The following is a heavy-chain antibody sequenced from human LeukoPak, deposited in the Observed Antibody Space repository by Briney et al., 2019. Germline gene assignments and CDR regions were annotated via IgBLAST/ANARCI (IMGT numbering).Heavy chain of an antibody. CDR1: GFTFSDYY. V-gene: IGHV3-11*01. CDR2: ISSSGSTI. D-gene: IGHD2-2*02. J-gene: IGHJ4*02. CDR3: AKGYCSSTSCYTPHDY. Sequence: GGSLRLSCAASGFTFSDYYMSWIRQAPGKGLEWVSYISSSGSTIYYADSVKGRFTISRDNAKNSLYLQMNSLRAEDTALYYCAKGYCSSTSCYTPHDYWGQGTLVTVSS.